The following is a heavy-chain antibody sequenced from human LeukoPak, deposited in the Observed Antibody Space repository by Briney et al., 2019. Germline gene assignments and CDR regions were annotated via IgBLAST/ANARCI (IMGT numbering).Heavy chain of an antibody. CDR2: ISSSGSTI. V-gene: IGHV3-48*03. CDR1: GFTFSSYE. D-gene: IGHD4-17*01. CDR3: ARESAYGDFVPYYMDV. J-gene: IGHJ6*03. Sequence: PGGSLRLSCAASGFTFSSYEMNWVRQAPGKGLEWVSYISSSGSTIYYADSVKGRFTISRDNAKNSLYLQMNSLRAEDTAVYYCARESAYGDFVPYYMDVWGKGTTVTISS.